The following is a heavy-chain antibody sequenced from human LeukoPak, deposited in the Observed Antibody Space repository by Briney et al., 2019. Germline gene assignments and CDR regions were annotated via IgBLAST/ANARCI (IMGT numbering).Heavy chain of an antibody. CDR2: IYYSGST. D-gene: IGHD1-26*01. Sequence: SETLSLTCTVSGGSISSYYWSWIRQPPGKGLEWIGYIYYSGSTNYNPSLKSRVTISVDTSKNQFSLKLSSVTAADTAVYYRARRRYSGSYGYFDLWGRGTLVTVSS. CDR3: ARRRYSGSYGYFDL. J-gene: IGHJ2*01. CDR1: GGSISSYY. V-gene: IGHV4-59*08.